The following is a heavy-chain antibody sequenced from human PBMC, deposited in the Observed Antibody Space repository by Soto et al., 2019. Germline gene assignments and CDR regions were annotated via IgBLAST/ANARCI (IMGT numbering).Heavy chain of an antibody. Sequence: PGGSLRLACAASGFTFSSYGMHWVRQAPGKGLEWVAVISYDGSNKYYADSVKGRFTISRDNSKNTLYLQMNSLRAEDTAVYYCAKPLAAPSTYYYYGMDVWGQGTTVTVSS. D-gene: IGHD6-13*01. CDR1: GFTFSSYG. J-gene: IGHJ6*02. V-gene: IGHV3-30*18. CDR2: ISYDGSNK. CDR3: AKPLAAPSTYYYYGMDV.